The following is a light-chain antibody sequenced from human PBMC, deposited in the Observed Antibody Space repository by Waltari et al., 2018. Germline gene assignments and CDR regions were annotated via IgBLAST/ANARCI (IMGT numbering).Light chain of an antibody. CDR2: TNN. Sequence: QSVVIQSPSASGTPGQRVTISCSGSSSNIGGNDVYWYQQFPGTAPKLLIYTNNQRPSGVPDRFSGAKSGTSASRVISGLQSEDGADYYCATWEDSLNGWVFGGGTKLTVL. CDR3: ATWEDSLNGWV. J-gene: IGLJ3*02. CDR1: SSNIGGND. V-gene: IGLV1-44*01.